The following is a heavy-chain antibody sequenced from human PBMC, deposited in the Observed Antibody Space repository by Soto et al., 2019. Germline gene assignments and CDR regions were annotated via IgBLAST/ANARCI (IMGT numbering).Heavy chain of an antibody. Sequence: SETLSLTCAVFSGSLSDHYWTWVRQSPGQGLEWIGEIHPSGSPDYNPSLKSRVTISADTSTNQISLKLTSPTAADTAVYYCARGVGSSPPQYWGRGTLVTVSS. J-gene: IGHJ4*02. V-gene: IGHV4-34*01. CDR1: SGSLSDHY. D-gene: IGHD1-26*01. CDR2: IHPSGSP. CDR3: ARGVGSSPPQY.